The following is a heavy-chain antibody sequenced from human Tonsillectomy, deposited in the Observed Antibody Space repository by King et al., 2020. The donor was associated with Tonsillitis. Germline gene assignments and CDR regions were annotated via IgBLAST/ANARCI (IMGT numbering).Heavy chain of an antibody. CDR1: GFSLSTTGLG. V-gene: IGHV2-5*01. CDR3: ARGGNLDYYDTSGYYDHFDY. D-gene: IGHD3-22*01. CDR2: VYWNDDK. Sequence: TLKESGPTVVKPTQTLTLTCTFSGFSLSTTGLGVGWIRQPPGKALEWLALVYWNDDKDYSPSLKSRLTITKDTSKNQVVLSMINMDPVDTATYFCARGGNLDYYDTSGYYDHFDYWGQGTLLTVSS. J-gene: IGHJ4*02.